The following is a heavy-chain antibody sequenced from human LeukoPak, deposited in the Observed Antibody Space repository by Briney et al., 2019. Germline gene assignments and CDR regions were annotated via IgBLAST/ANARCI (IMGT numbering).Heavy chain of an antibody. D-gene: IGHD6-6*01. Sequence: SETLSLTSTLSGGSISSYYWSWIRQPAGKGLEWIGRIYTIGSTNYNPSLKTRVTLSVDTSKNQLSLKLSSVTAADTAVYSCARIEYSSPAGLGYWGQGTLVTVS. V-gene: IGHV4-4*07. CDR3: ARIEYSSPAGLGY. CDR1: GGSISSYY. J-gene: IGHJ4*02. CDR2: IYTIGST.